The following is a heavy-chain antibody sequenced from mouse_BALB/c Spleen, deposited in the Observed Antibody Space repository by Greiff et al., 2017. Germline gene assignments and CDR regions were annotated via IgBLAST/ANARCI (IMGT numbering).Heavy chain of an antibody. V-gene: IGHV1S41*01. CDR3: ARHYSYFDY. D-gene: IGHD2-12*01. CDR1: GYTFTSYW. Sequence: DLVKPGASVKLSCKASGYTFTSYWINWIKQRPGQGLEWIGRIAPGSGSTYYNEMFKGKATLTVDTSSSTAYIQLSSLSSEDSAVYCCARHYSYFDYWGQGTTLTVSS. J-gene: IGHJ2*01. CDR2: IAPGSGST.